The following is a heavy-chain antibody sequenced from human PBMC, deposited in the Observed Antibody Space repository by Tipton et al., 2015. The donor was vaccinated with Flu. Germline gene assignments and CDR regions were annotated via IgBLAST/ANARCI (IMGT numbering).Heavy chain of an antibody. J-gene: IGHJ5*02. CDR2: INQGGSER. CDR1: SFTFSSYW. CDR3: SISLNS. V-gene: IGHV3-7*01. Sequence: QLVQSGGGLVQPGGSLRLSCTASSFTFSSYWMDWVRQAPGKGLEWVANINQGGSERYYVDPVKGRFTISRDNAKRSLYLQLDSLRAEDTGVYYCSISLNSWGQGTLVTVSS.